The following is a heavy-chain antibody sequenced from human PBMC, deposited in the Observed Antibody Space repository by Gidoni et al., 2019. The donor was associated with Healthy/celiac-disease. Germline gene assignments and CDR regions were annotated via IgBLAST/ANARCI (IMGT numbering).Heavy chain of an antibody. CDR1: GYTFTRYA. CDR2: INTNTANP. CDR3: ASGALDGYSDY. D-gene: IGHD1-1*01. J-gene: IGHJ4*02. V-gene: IGHV7-4-1*02. Sequence: QAQLVQAGSALKKPGTSVNGSCKASGYTFTRYARNWGRRDPGQGLEWMGWINTNTANPTDAQGFTGLFVFSLDTSVSTAYLQISSLKAEDTAVYCCASGALDGYSDYWGQGTLVTVSS.